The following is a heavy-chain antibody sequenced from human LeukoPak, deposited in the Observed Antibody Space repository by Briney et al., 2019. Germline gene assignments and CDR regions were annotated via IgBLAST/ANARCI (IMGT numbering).Heavy chain of an antibody. CDR1: GFTFSTYS. CDR2: ISSSSSTI. J-gene: IGHJ4*02. D-gene: IGHD2/OR15-2a*01. CDR3: TRLEGDFSPAY. Sequence: GGSLRLSCAASGFTFSTYSMNWVRQAPGKGLEWVSYISSSSSTIYYADSVKGRFTISRDNAKNSLYLQMNSLRAEDTAVYYCTRLEGDFSPAYWGQGTVVTVSS. V-gene: IGHV3-48*01.